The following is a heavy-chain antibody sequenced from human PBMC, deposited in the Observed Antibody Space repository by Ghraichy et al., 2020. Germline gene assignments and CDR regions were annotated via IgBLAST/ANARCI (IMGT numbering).Heavy chain of an antibody. CDR3: ARNLYGITASYYYYGMDV. J-gene: IGHJ6*02. V-gene: IGHV3-21*01. D-gene: IGHD1-20*01. CDR1: GFTFSSYS. Sequence: LTCAASGFTFSSYSMNWVRQAPGKGLEWVSSISSSSSSIYYADSLKGRFTISRDNAKNSLYLQMNSLRAEDTAVYYCARNLYGITASYYYYGMDVWGQGTTVTVSS. CDR2: ISSSSSSI.